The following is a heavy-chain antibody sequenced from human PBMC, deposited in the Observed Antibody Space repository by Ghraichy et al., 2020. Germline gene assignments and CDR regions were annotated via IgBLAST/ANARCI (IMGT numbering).Heavy chain of an antibody. CDR3: VRSHCSSTSCKNYYYYGMDV. CDR1: GGTFSSYA. Sequence: SVKVSCKASGGTFSSYAISWVRQAPGQGLEWMGGIIPIFGTANYAQKFQGRVTITADESTSTAYMELSSLRSEDTAVYYCVRSHCSSTSCKNYYYYGMDVWGQGTTVTVSS. V-gene: IGHV1-69*13. J-gene: IGHJ6*02. D-gene: IGHD2-2*01. CDR2: IIPIFGTA.